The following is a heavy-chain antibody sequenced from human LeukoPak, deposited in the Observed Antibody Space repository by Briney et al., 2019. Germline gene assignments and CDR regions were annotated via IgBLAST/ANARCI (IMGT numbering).Heavy chain of an antibody. CDR2: IYHSGST. V-gene: IGHV4-30-2*01. Sequence: SETLSLTCAVSGGSISSGGYYWSWIRQPPGKGLEWIGYIYHSGSTYYNPSLKSRVTISVDRSKNQFSLKLSSVTAADTAVYYCARERGDSYDFWSGYYFDYWGQGTLVTVSS. CDR1: GGSISSGGYY. J-gene: IGHJ4*02. D-gene: IGHD3-3*01. CDR3: ARERGDSYDFWSGYYFDY.